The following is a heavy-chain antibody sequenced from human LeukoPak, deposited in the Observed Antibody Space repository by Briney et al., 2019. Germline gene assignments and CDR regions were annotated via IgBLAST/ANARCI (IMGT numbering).Heavy chain of an antibody. D-gene: IGHD1-26*01. J-gene: IGHJ5*02. V-gene: IGHV1-69*13. CDR3: ARKLRLGGNWFDP. CDR1: GGTFTSYA. CDR2: IIPISGTT. Sequence: ASVKVSCKTSGGTFTSYAITWVRQAPGQGLEWMGRIIPISGTTNYAQKFQGRVTFTADESTSTAYMELSSLRSEDTALYYCARKLRLGGNWFDPWGQGTLVTVSS.